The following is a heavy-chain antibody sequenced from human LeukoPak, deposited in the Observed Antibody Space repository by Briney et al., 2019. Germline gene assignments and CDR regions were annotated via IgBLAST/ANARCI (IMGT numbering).Heavy chain of an antibody. D-gene: IGHD6-19*01. CDR3: ASGPQWLVPGIDY. J-gene: IGHJ4*02. V-gene: IGHV3-7*01. CDR2: IKQDGSEK. CDR1: GFTFSGYW. Sequence: GGSLRLSCAASGFTFSGYWMSWVRQAPGKGLEWVANIKQDGSEKYYVDSVKGRFTISRDNAKNSLYLQMNSLRAEDTAVYYCASGPQWLVPGIDYWGQGTLVTVSS.